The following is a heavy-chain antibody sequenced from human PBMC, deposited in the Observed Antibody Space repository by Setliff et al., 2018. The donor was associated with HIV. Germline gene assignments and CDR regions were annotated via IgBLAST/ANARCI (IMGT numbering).Heavy chain of an antibody. CDR1: GYSFTNYW. Sequence: GESLKITCMGFGYSFTNYWIAWARQMPGKGLEWMGIIYPDDSDTNYSPSFRGQVTMSADKSINTAYLQWDCLKASDSAMYYCARANNKWNPGDYWGQGTVVTVSS. J-gene: IGHJ4*02. D-gene: IGHD1-20*01. CDR2: IYPDDSDT. CDR3: ARANNKWNPGDY. V-gene: IGHV5-51*01.